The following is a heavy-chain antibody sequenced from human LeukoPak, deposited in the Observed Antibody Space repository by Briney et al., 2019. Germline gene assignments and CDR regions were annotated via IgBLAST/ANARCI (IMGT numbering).Heavy chain of an antibody. CDR1: GYTFTGYY. CDR2: INPNSGGT. Sequence: ASVKVSCKASGYTFTGYYMHWVRQAPGQGLEWMGWINPNSGGTNYAQKFQGRVTMTRDTSISTAYMELSRLRPDDTAVYYCARYYVDTAMVNPPFDYWGQGTLVTVSS. V-gene: IGHV1-2*02. J-gene: IGHJ4*02. CDR3: ARYYVDTAMVNPPFDY. D-gene: IGHD5-18*01.